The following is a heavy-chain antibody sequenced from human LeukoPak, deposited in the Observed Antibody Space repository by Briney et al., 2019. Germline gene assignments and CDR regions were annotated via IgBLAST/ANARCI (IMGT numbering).Heavy chain of an antibody. Sequence: GGSLRLSCAASGFTFSSYSMNWVRQAPGKGLEWVSYISSSSSTIYYADSVKGRFTISRDNAKNSLYLQMNSLRAEDTAVYYCARGVGAQSANYFDYLGQGTLVTVSS. V-gene: IGHV3-48*01. CDR3: ARGVGAQSANYFDY. CDR2: ISSSSSTI. CDR1: GFTFSSYS. D-gene: IGHD1-26*01. J-gene: IGHJ4*02.